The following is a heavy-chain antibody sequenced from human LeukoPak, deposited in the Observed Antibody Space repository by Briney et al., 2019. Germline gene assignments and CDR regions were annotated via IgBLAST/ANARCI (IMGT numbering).Heavy chain of an antibody. V-gene: IGHV1-46*01. Sequence: GASVKVSCKASGYTFTDYYMHWVRQAPGQGLEWMGVINPSGGSTRDAQKFQGRVTMIRDTSTNIVYMELSSLKSEDTAVYYCARGRDSSSWFSSFDYWGQGTLVTVSS. CDR2: INPSGGST. CDR3: ARGRDSSSWFSSFDY. CDR1: GYTFTDYY. J-gene: IGHJ4*02. D-gene: IGHD6-13*01.